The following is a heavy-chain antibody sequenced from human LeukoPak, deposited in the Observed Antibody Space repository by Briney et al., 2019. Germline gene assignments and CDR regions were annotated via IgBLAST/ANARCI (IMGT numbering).Heavy chain of an antibody. D-gene: IGHD3-10*01. CDR3: ASTYYYGSGRWFDP. V-gene: IGHV1-69*06. CDR1: GGTFSSYA. Sequence: SVKVSCKASGGTFSSYAISWVRQAPGQGLEWMGGIIPIFGTANYAQKFQGRVTITADKSTSTAYMELSSLRSEDTAVYYCASTYYYGSGRWFDPWGQGTLVTVSS. J-gene: IGHJ5*02. CDR2: IIPIFGTA.